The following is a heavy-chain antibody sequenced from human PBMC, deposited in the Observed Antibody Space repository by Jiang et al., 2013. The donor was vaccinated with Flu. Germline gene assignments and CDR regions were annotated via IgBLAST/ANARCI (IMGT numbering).Heavy chain of an antibody. CDR2: IYYSGST. CDR1: GGSISSSSYY. D-gene: IGHD3-10*01. CDR3: AREKGKASGSYFY. Sequence: KPSETLSLTCTVSGGSISSSSYYWGWIRQPPGKGLEWIGSIYYSGSTYYNPSLKSRVTISVDTSKNQFSLKLSSVTAADTAVYYCAREKGKASGSYFYWGQGTLVTVSS. J-gene: IGHJ4*02. V-gene: IGHV4-39*07.